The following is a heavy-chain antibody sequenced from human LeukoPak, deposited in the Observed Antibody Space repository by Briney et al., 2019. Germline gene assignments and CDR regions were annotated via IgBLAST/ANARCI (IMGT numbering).Heavy chain of an antibody. V-gene: IGHV3-23*01. CDR2: ISNSGDHT. D-gene: IGHD5-12*01. J-gene: IGHJ4*02. CDR3: ARAYSGYDGADY. Sequence: GGSLRLSCVVSGFTFTDYGMNWVRQAPGTGLEWVSAISNSGDHTYYADSVKGRFTISRDNSKNTLYPQMNRLRAEDTAVFYCARAYSGYDGADYWGQGTLVTVS. CDR1: GFTFTDYG.